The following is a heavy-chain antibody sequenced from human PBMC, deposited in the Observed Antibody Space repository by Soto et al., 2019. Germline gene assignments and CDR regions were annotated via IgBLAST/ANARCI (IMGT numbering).Heavy chain of an antibody. V-gene: IGHV4-39*01. CDR1: GGSISSSIYY. J-gene: IGHJ6*02. Sequence: SETLSLTCTVSGGSISSSIYYWGWIRQPPGKGLEWIGSIYYSGSTYYNPSLKSRVTISVYTSKNQFSLKLSSVTAADTAVYYCARPDYYYGMDVWGQGPTITVSS. CDR3: ARPDYYYGMDV. CDR2: IYYSGST.